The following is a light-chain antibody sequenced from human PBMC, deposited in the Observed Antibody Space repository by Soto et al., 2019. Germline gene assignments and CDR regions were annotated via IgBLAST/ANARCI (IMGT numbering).Light chain of an antibody. CDR2: HSS. J-gene: IGKJ2*01. V-gene: IGKV3-20*01. CDR3: QQYGDQPYT. CDR1: QNIYSKY. Sequence: ILVTQSPGSLSLSPGEGASLSCGTSQNIYSKYLAWYQHKPGRSPRLLIYHSSTRAAGTPERFSGSGYGTDLAITISRMETEDFEVYYCQQYGDQPYTFGQGTKVDI.